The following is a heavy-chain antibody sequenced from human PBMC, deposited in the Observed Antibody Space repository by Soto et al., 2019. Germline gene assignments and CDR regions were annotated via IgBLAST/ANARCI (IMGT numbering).Heavy chain of an antibody. CDR2: IYSSGSP. CDR3: ARVVIVPAARGHYNYFYMDV. CDR1: GCSISGYY. V-gene: IGHV4-59*08. Sequence: PSETLSLTCTFSGCSISGYYWSWIRQPPGKGLEWIGYIYSSGSPNYNPSLKGRAAISVDTSENQTSLRLSSVTAADTAVYYCARVVIVPAARGHYNYFYMDVWGKGTTVTVSS. J-gene: IGHJ6*03. D-gene: IGHD2-2*01.